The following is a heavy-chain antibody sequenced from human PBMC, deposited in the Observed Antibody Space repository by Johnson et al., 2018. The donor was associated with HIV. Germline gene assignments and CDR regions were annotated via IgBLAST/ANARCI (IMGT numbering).Heavy chain of an antibody. D-gene: IGHD4/OR15-4a*01. CDR3: AKGRNTYGADVVDI. J-gene: IGHJ3*02. Sequence: QMLLVESGGGVVQPGRSLRLSCAASGFTFSSYTMQWVRQAPGKGLEWMAVISSAGTDKYYADSVKGRFTISRDNSKNTLYLQMNSLRVEDTAVYYCAKGRNTYGADVVDIWGQGTMVTVSS. CDR1: GFTFSSYT. CDR2: ISSAGTDK. V-gene: IGHV3-30*04.